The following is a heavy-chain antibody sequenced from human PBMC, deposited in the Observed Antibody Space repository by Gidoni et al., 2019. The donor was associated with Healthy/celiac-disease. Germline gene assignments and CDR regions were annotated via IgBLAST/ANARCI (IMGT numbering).Heavy chain of an antibody. CDR2: ISYDGSNK. V-gene: IGHV3-30*18. CDR1: GFTFSSYG. Sequence: QVQLVESGGGVVQPGRSLRLSCAASGFTFSSYGMYWVRQAPGKGLEGVAVISYDGSNKYYADSVKGRFTISRDNSKNTLYLQMNSLRAEDTAVYYCAKAGIAAAGDGFDIWGQGTMVTVSS. J-gene: IGHJ3*02. CDR3: AKAGIAAAGDGFDI. D-gene: IGHD6-13*01.